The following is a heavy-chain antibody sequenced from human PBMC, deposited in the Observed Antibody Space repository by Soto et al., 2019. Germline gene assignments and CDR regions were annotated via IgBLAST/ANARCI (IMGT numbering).Heavy chain of an antibody. D-gene: IGHD3-9*01. Sequence: PGGSLRLSCAASGFTFSSYWMSWVRQAPGKGLEWVANIKQDGSEKYYVDSVKGRFTISRDNAKNSLYLQMNSLRAEDTAVYYCAGSYYDILTGFDIWGQGTMVTVSS. CDR2: IKQDGSEK. CDR3: AGSYYDILTGFDI. CDR1: GFTFSSYW. V-gene: IGHV3-7*01. J-gene: IGHJ3*02.